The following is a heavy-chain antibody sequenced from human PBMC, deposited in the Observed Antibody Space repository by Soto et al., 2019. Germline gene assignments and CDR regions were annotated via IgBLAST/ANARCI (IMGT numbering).Heavy chain of an antibody. V-gene: IGHV1-69*13. Sequence: GASAKVSCKASGGTFSTYAISWVRQAPGQGLEWMGGIIPIFGTAKYAQKFQGRVTITADESTSTAYMELSSLRSEDTAVYYCAREIFGVIISGGRDAFDIWGQGTMVTVSS. CDR3: AREIFGVIISGGRDAFDI. D-gene: IGHD3-3*01. J-gene: IGHJ3*02. CDR1: GGTFSTYA. CDR2: IIPIFGTA.